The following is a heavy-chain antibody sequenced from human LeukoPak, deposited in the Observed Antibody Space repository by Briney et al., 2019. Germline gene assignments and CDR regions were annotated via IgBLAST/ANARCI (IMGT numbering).Heavy chain of an antibody. Sequence: PGGSLRLSCAVSGITDTANDMTWVRQAPGKGLEWASVIYIDGSKYYADSVKGRFTISRDTSTNTVFLQMNSLRPEDTAVYYCARLHYYYMDIWGTGTTVTVSS. J-gene: IGHJ6*03. CDR1: GITDTAND. CDR3: ARLHYYYMDI. CDR2: IYIDGSK. V-gene: IGHV3-66*02.